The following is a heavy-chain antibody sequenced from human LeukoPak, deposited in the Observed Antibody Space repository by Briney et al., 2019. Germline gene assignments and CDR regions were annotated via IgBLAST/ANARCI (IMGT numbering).Heavy chain of an antibody. V-gene: IGHV4-61*01. D-gene: IGHD4-11*01. CDR1: GGSVSSGTYY. CDR3: ARDRVRGNSNPFFDY. J-gene: IGHJ4*02. CDR2: IYYSGST. Sequence: SETLSLTCTVSGGSVSSGTYYWSWIRQPPGKGLEWIGYIYYSGSTNYNPSLKSRVTISVDTSKNQFSLKLISETAADTAVYYCARDRVRGNSNPFFDYWGQGTLVTVSS.